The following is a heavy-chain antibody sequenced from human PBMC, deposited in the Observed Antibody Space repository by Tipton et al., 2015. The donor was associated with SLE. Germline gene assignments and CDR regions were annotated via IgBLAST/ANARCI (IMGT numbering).Heavy chain of an antibody. CDR2: IRNDGSDK. J-gene: IGHJ6*02. V-gene: IGHV3-30*02. Sequence: SLRLSCAASGFSFSSYWMHWVRQAPGKGLEWVAFIRNDGSDKDYADSVRGRFTISRDSSKNTVFLEMNSLRAEDTAIYYCAKDRSTGHYHYGVDVWGQGTTVTVS. CDR1: GFSFSSYW. CDR3: AKDRSTGHYHYGVDV.